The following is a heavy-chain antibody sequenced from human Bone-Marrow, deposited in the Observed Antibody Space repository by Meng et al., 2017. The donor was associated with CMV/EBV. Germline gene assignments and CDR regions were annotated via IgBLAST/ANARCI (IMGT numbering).Heavy chain of an antibody. J-gene: IGHJ4*02. CDR1: GFTFSSYS. CDR3: AKADYVWGSYRYFHFDY. Sequence: GESLKISCAASGFTFSSYSMNWVRQAPGKGLEWVSTIRGSGGSTYYADSVKGRFTISRDNSKNTLYLQMNSLRAEDTAIYYCAKADYVWGSYRYFHFDYWGQGTLVTVSS. CDR2: IRGSGGST. V-gene: IGHV3-23*01. D-gene: IGHD3-16*02.